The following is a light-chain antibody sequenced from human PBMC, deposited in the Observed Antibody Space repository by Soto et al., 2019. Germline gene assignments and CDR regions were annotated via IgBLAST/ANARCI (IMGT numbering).Light chain of an antibody. CDR3: TSYAGSNIYV. Sequence: QSVLTQPPSASGSPGQSVTISCAGTSSDVGGYNYVGYNYVSWYQQHPGKAPKLMIYEVTKRPSGVPDRLSGSKSGNTASLTVSGLQAEDEVDYYCTSYAGSNIYVFGVGTKVTVL. CDR2: EVT. CDR1: SSDVGGYNYVGYNY. V-gene: IGLV2-8*01. J-gene: IGLJ1*01.